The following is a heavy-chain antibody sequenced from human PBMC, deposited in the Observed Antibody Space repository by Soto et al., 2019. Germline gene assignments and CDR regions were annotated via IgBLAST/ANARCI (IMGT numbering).Heavy chain of an antibody. V-gene: IGHV1-18*01. CDR1: GYTFTSYG. CDR2: ISAYNGNT. Sequence: QVQLVQSGAEVKKPGASVKVSCKASGYTFTSYGISWVRQAPGQGLEWMGWISAYNGNTNHAQKLQGRVTMTTDTPTSTAYMELRSLRSDDTAVYYCVYCSGGSCKAEAFDIWGQGTMVTVSS. D-gene: IGHD2-15*01. J-gene: IGHJ3*02. CDR3: VYCSGGSCKAEAFDI.